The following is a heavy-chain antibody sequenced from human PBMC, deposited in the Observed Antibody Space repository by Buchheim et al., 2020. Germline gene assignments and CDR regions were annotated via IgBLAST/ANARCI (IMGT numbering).Heavy chain of an antibody. CDR2: IKSKTDGGTT. J-gene: IGHJ6*03. CDR3: TTIYYYDSSGYNRTGSYYYYMDV. V-gene: IGHV3-15*01. D-gene: IGHD3-22*01. Sequence: EVQLVESGGGLVKPGGSLRLSCAASGFTFSNAWMSWVRQAPGKGLEWVGRIKSKTDGGTTDYAAPVKGRFTISRDDSKNTLYLQMNSLKTEDTAVYYCTTIYYYDSSGYNRTGSYYYYMDVWGKGTT. CDR1: GFTFSNAW.